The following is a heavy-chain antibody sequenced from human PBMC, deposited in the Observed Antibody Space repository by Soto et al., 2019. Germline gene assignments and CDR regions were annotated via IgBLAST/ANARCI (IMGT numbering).Heavy chain of an antibody. Sequence: GGSLRLSCAASGFTFSSYGMHWVRQAPGKGLEWVAVISYDGSNKYYADSVKGRFTISRDNSKNTLYLQMNSLRAEDTAVYYCAKEGADTATTPDFDYWGQGTLVTVSS. CDR1: GFTFSSYG. D-gene: IGHD5-18*01. CDR3: AKEGADTATTPDFDY. V-gene: IGHV3-30*18. J-gene: IGHJ4*02. CDR2: ISYDGSNK.